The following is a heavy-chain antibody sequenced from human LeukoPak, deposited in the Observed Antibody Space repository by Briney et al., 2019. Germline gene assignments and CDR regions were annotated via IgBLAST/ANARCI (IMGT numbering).Heavy chain of an antibody. V-gene: IGHV4-39*01. CDR2: IYYSGST. CDR3: ARLAIFGVVIGAFDI. J-gene: IGHJ3*02. CDR1: GGSISSSSYY. D-gene: IGHD3-3*01. Sequence: SESLSLTCTVSGGSISSSSYYWGWIRQPPGKGLEWIGSIYYSGSTYYNPSLKSRVTISVDTSKSQFSLKLSSVTAADTAVYYCARLAIFGVVIGAFDIWGQGTMVTVSS.